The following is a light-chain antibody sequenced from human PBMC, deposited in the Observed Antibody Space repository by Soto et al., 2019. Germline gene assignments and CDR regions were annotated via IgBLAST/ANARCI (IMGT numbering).Light chain of an antibody. CDR3: SSYTNTNSYIL. Sequence: QSALTQPVSVSGTPGQSITISCTGSISDIGGYNYVSWYQQFPGKAPRLIIFEVHDRPSGVSDRFSASKSGNTASLTISGLQAEDEADYYCSSYTNTNSYILFGGGTKLTVL. V-gene: IGLV2-14*01. CDR1: ISDIGGYNY. CDR2: EVH. J-gene: IGLJ2*01.